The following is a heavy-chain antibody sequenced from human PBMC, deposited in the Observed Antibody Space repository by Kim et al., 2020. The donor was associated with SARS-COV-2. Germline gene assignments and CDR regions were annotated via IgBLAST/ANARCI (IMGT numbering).Heavy chain of an antibody. J-gene: IGHJ3*02. V-gene: IGHV4-30-2*04. D-gene: IGHD3-10*01. Sequence: YNTPRIKSRVTISVDTSKNQFSLKLSSVTAAETAVYYGARGTWTGDAFDIWGQGTMVTVSS. CDR3: ARGTWTGDAFDI.